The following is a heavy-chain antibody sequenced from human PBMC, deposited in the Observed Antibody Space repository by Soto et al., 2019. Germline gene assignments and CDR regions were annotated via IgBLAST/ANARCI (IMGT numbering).Heavy chain of an antibody. V-gene: IGHV3-30-3*01. J-gene: IGHJ4*02. CDR2: ISYDGSYK. CDR1: GFTFSSYA. D-gene: IGHD6-13*01. CDR3: ARDLGRAASGTDY. Sequence: QVQLVESGGGVVQPGRSLRLSCAASGFTFSSYAMHWVRQAPGKGLEWVAVISYDGSYKYSADSVQGRFTISRDNSNNTRYLQVNSLRAEDTAVYYCARDLGRAASGTDYWGQGTLVTVSS.